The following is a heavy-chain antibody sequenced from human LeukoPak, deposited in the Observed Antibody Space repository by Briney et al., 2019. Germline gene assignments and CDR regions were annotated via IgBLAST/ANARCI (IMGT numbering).Heavy chain of an antibody. V-gene: IGHV1-2*02. Sequence: ASVKVSCKASGYTFSGYYIHWVRQAPGQGLEWMGWIKPNSGGTNYVQKFQGRVTMTRDTSISTAYMELSRLRSDDTAVYYCARGSIVGATFDYFDYWGQGTLVTVSS. J-gene: IGHJ4*02. D-gene: IGHD1-26*01. CDR1: GYTFSGYY. CDR2: IKPNSGGT. CDR3: ARGSIVGATFDYFDY.